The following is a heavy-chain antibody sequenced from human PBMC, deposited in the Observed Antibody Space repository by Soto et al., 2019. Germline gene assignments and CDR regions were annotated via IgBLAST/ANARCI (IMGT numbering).Heavy chain of an antibody. CDR1: GVSLSTSGEG. J-gene: IGHJ4*02. V-gene: IGHV2-5*02. Sequence: QITLRESGPTLVQPTQTLTLTCTLSGVSLSTSGEGVGWIRQPPGKALEWLALIYWVDDKRFSPSLKSRLAITRDISKNQVVMTMTDMAPEDTAIYYCAHRQRTVVVGAPFDLWGQGSQVTVSS. D-gene: IGHD2-15*01. CDR2: IYWVDDK. CDR3: AHRQRTVVVGAPFDL.